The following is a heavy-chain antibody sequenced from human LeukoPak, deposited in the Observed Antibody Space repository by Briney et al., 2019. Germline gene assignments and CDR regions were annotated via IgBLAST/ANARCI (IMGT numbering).Heavy chain of an antibody. Sequence: PGGSLRLSCAASGFTFSNSWMAWVRQAPGKGLEWVANIEGDGGVKSYVDSVKGRFTISRDNAKNSLYLQMNSLRAEDTSVYYCARDSAYSTFDYWGQGTLVTVSS. CDR3: ARDSAYSTFDY. V-gene: IGHV3-7*05. CDR1: GFTFSNSW. CDR2: IEGDGGVK. J-gene: IGHJ4*02. D-gene: IGHD4-11*01.